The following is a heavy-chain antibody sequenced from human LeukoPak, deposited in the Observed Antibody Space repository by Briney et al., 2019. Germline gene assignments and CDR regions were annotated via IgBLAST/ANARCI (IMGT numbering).Heavy chain of an antibody. J-gene: IGHJ3*02. CDR2: IYYTGGT. D-gene: IGHD3-22*01. CDR1: GGSISPFY. CDR3: ATGTIVVANTGAFDI. Sequence: SETLSLTCTVSGGSISPFYWDWIRQPPGKGLEWIGYIYYTGGTSYSPSLNIRATISVDTSKNQISLKLNSVTAADTAVYYCATGTIVVANTGAFDIRGQGTMVPVSS. V-gene: IGHV4-59*12.